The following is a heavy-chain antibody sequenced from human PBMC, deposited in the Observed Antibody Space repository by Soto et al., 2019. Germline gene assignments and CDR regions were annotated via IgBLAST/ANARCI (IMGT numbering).Heavy chain of an antibody. CDR1: GFTFSSYA. D-gene: IGHD3-9*01. CDR3: AKGDILTGYHASYFDY. CDR2: ISGSGGST. Sequence: LSCAASGFTFSSYAMSWVRQAPGKGLEWVSAISGSGGSTYYADSVKGRFTISRDNSKNTLYLQMNSLRAEDTAVYYCAKGDILTGYHASYFDYWGQGTLVTVSS. J-gene: IGHJ4*02. V-gene: IGHV3-23*01.